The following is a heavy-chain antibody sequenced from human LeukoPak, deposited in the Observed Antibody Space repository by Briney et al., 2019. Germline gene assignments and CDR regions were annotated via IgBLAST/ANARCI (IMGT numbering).Heavy chain of an antibody. D-gene: IGHD1-7*01. CDR3: ASYHPNWNYAFDY. V-gene: IGHV4-59*01. CDR2: IYYSGST. CDR1: GVSISSYY. J-gene: IGHJ4*02. Sequence: SETLSLTCTVSGVSISSYYWSWIRQPPGKGLEWIGYIYYSGSTNYNPSLKSRVTISVDTSKNQFSLKLSSVTAADTAVYYCASYHPNWNYAFDYWGQGTLVTVSS.